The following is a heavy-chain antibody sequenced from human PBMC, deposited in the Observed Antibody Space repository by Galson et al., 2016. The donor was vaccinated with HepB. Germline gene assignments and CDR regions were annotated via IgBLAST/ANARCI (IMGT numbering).Heavy chain of an antibody. Sequence: TLSLTCTVSGGSISTGVYYWGWIRQPPGQSLEWIGYIYNRGNTYYSPSLESRISISGDTSKNQVSLKVTSVTAADTAVYYCVRGPPAGCGGSACYLGAFDIWGQGTMVTVSS. V-gene: IGHV4-30-4*01. CDR1: GGSISTGVYY. D-gene: IGHD2-21*01. J-gene: IGHJ3*02. CDR2: IYNRGNT. CDR3: VRGPPAGCGGSACYLGAFDI.